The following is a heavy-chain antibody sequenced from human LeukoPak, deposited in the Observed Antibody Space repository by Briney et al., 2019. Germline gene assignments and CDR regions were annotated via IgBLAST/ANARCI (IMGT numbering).Heavy chain of an antibody. CDR2: IIPILGTA. Sequence: SVRVSCKASVGTFSSYAISWVRETPGQGLEWVGGIIPILGTANYAQKIQGGVTISAEESTSAAYMERSRLRSVGTAVYYSARGKGTMSGVAINLDHWGQGTLVTVSS. CDR3: ARGKGTMSGVAINLDH. D-gene: IGHD3-3*01. V-gene: IGHV1-69*13. CDR1: VGTFSSYA. J-gene: IGHJ4*02.